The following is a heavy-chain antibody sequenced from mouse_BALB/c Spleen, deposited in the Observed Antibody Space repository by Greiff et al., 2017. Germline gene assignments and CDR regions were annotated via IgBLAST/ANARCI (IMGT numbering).Heavy chain of an antibody. J-gene: IGHJ2*01. Sequence: VKLEESGPGLVAPSQSLSITCTVSGFSLTSYGVHWVRQPPGKGLEWLGVIWAGGSTNYNSALMSRLSISKDNSKSQVFLKMNSLQTDDTAMYYCASHYYGSSYAPFHYWGQGTTVTVSS. CDR3: ASHYYGSSYAPFHY. CDR1: GFSLTSYG. CDR2: IWAGGST. V-gene: IGHV2-9*02. D-gene: IGHD1-1*01.